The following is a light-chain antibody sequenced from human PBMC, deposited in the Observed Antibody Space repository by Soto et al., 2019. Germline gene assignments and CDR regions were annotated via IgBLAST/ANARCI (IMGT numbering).Light chain of an antibody. V-gene: IGLV2-8*01. CDR2: EVT. CDR1: RSDVGDFNH. Sequence: QSVLTQPPAASVSPGQSVTISCTGSRSDVGDFNHVSWYQQQPGKAPQLMIYEVTKRPSGVPDRFSGSKSGDTASLTVSGLQAEDEADYYCSSHTGSSNFYVFGSGTKVTVL. CDR3: SSHTGSSNFYV. J-gene: IGLJ1*01.